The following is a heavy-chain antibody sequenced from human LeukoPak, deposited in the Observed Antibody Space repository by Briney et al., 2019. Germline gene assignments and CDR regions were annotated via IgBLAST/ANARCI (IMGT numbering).Heavy chain of an antibody. D-gene: IGHD2-8*01. J-gene: IGHJ5*02. Sequence: SETLSLTCTVSGGSISSYYWSWIRQPPGKGLEWIGHIHFSGSTNYNPSLKSRVAISVATSKNQFSLKLSSVTAADTAVYYCARHQSKYCTDGVCYYRPPDQWGQGTLITVSS. CDR3: ARHQSKYCTDGVCYYRPPDQ. V-gene: IGHV4-59*08. CDR2: IHFSGST. CDR1: GGSISSYY.